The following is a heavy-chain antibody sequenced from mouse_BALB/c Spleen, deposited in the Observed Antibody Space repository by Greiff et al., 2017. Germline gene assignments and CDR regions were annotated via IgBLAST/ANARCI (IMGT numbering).Heavy chain of an antibody. CDR1: GYTFTSYV. CDR2: INPYNDGT. J-gene: IGHJ4*01. V-gene: IGHV1-14*01. Sequence: VQLKQSGPELVKPGASVKMSCKASGYTFTSYVMHWVKQKPGQGLEWIGYINPYNDGTKYNEKFKGKATLTSDKSSSTAYMELSSLTSEDSAVYYCARRLYYGSSPYAMDYWGQGTSVTVSS. D-gene: IGHD1-1*01. CDR3: ARRLYYGSSPYAMDY.